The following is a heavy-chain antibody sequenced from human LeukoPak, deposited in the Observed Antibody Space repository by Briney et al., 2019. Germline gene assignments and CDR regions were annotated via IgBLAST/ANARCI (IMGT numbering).Heavy chain of an antibody. Sequence: SETLSLTCTVSGGSISSYYWSWIRQPPGKGLEWIGEVNHSGSTNYNPSLKSRVTISVDTSKNQFSLKLSSVTAADTAVYYCARGGIAVDDAFDIWGQGTMVTVSS. CDR3: ARGGIAVDDAFDI. D-gene: IGHD6-19*01. CDR2: VNHSGST. CDR1: GGSISSYY. V-gene: IGHV4-34*01. J-gene: IGHJ3*02.